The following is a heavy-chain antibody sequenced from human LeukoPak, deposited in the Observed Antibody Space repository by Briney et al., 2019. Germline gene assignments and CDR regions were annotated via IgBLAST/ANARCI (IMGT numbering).Heavy chain of an antibody. Sequence: GESLKISCKGSGYSFTSYWIGWVRQMPGKGLEWMGIIYPGDSDTRYSPSFQGQVTISADKSISTAYLQWSSLKASDTAMHYCARGAYYYGSGSPPLYWGQGTLVTVSS. CDR1: GYSFTSYW. CDR2: IYPGDSDT. D-gene: IGHD3-10*01. J-gene: IGHJ4*02. V-gene: IGHV5-51*01. CDR3: ARGAYYYGSGSPPLY.